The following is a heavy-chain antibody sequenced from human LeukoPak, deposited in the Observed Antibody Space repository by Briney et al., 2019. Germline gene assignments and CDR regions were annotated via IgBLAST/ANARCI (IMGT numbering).Heavy chain of an antibody. CDR3: ARGGDSSGSVRTAFDI. CDR2: INSGSST. CDR1: GLTVSSNY. Sequence: GGSLRLSCAASGLTVSSNYMSWVRQAPGKGLYWVLVINSGSSTYYADSVKGRFTISRDNSKNTLYLQMNSLRAEETAVYYCARGGDSSGSVRTAFDIWGQGTMVTVSS. J-gene: IGHJ3*02. V-gene: IGHV3-53*01. D-gene: IGHD3-22*01.